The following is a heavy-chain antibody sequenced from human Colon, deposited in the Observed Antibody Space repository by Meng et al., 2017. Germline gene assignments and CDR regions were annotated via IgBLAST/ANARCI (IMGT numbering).Heavy chain of an antibody. D-gene: IGHD2-15*01. CDR2: INSDGSST. Sequence: VDAGGVYLTPGGCRGPSVAALGVTFSSYWMHWVRQAPGKGLVWVSRINSDGSSTSYADSVKGRFTISRDNAKNTLYLQMNSLRAEDTAVYYCARDGGHRADSWGQGTLVTVSS. CDR3: ARDGGHRADS. V-gene: IGHV3-74*01. CDR1: GVTFSSYW. J-gene: IGHJ4*02.